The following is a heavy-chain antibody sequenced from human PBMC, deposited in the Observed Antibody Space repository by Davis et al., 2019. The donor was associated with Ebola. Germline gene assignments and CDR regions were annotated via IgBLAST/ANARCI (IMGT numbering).Heavy chain of an antibody. Sequence: PGGSLRPPCPPPGFPFRSSTMHWVRHAPGQGLEWVAVISSDGSNKYYADSVKGRFTISRENSKNTLYLQMNSLRAEDTAVYYCAKDGGASSGYTFDYWGQGTLVTVSS. V-gene: IGHV3-30*18. J-gene: IGHJ4*02. D-gene: IGHD3-22*01. CDR3: AKDGGASSGYTFDY. CDR1: GFPFRSST. CDR2: ISSDGSNK.